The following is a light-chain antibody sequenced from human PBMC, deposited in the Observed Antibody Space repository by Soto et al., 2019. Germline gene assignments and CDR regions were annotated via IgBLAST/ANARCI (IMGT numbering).Light chain of an antibody. Sequence: QSALTQPLSASGSPGQSVTISCTGTSSDIGGYNSVSWYQQYPGKAPKLVIYDVSRRPSGVPDRFDGTKSGNTDSMTVSGLQAEDEADYYCSSYADNSILIFGGGTKLTVL. CDR2: DVS. CDR3: SSYADNSILI. CDR1: SSDIGGYNS. J-gene: IGLJ2*01. V-gene: IGLV2-8*01.